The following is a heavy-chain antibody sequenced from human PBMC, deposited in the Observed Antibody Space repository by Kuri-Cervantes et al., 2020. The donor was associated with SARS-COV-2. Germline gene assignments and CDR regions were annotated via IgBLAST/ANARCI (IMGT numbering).Heavy chain of an antibody. Sequence: SGSLSLTCTVSGYSISSGYYWGWVRQPAGKGVEWTGSIYHSGSTYYNPSLKSRVTISVDTSKNQFSLKLSSVTAADTAVYFCARYRSFGGWADAFDIWGQGTMVTVSS. D-gene: IGHD3-10*01. CDR2: IYHSGST. CDR3: ARYRSFGGWADAFDI. V-gene: IGHV4-38-2*02. J-gene: IGHJ3*02. CDR1: GYSISSGYY.